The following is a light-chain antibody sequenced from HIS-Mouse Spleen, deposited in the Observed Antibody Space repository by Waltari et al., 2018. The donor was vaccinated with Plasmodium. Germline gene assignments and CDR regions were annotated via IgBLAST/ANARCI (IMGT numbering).Light chain of an antibody. CDR3: LQDYNYPYT. V-gene: IGKV1-6*01. J-gene: IGKJ2*01. CDR2: AAS. CDR1: QGNRND. Sequence: AIQMTQSPSSPSASVGDRATITRRARQGNRNDLGLYQQKPGEAPKLLISAASSLQSGVPSRFSGSGSGTDFTLTISSLHPEDFATYYCLQDYNYPYTFGQGTKVEIK.